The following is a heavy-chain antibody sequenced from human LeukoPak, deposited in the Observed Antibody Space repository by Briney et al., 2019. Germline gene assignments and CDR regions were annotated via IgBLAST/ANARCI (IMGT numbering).Heavy chain of an antibody. Sequence: GGSLRLSCAASGFSFSSFGMHWVRQAPDKGLEWVAFIRYDESNKYYADSVKGRFTISRDNAKNSLYLQMNSLRAEDTAVYYCAKGTFVYYYYYMDVWGKGTTVTVSS. V-gene: IGHV3-30*02. J-gene: IGHJ6*03. CDR3: AKGTFVYYYYYMDV. CDR2: IRYDESNK. CDR1: GFSFSSFG.